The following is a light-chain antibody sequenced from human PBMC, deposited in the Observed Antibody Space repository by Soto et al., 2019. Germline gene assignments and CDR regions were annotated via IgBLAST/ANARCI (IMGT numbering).Light chain of an antibody. J-gene: IGLJ1*01. Sequence: QSVLTQPPSLSGTPGQRVTISCSGSNSNIGRYSVNWYQHFPGTAPKILIYSDDERPSGIPDRFSGSKSGTSATLGITGLQTGDEADYYCGTWDSSLSAYYVFGTGTKVTVL. CDR2: SDD. V-gene: IGLV1-51*02. CDR3: GTWDSSLSAYYV. CDR1: NSNIGRYS.